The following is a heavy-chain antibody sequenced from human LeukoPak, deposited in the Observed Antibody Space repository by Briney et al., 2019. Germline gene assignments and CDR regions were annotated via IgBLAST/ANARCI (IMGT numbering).Heavy chain of an antibody. V-gene: IGHV4-34*01. CDR2: INHSGST. CDR1: GGSFSGYY. Sequence: SEALSLTCAVYGGSFSGYYWSWIRQPPGKGLEWIGEINHSGSTNYNPSLKSRVTISVDTSKNQFPLKLSSVTAADTAVYYCARARGYCSSTSCLPPHYYYGMDVWGQGATVTVSS. CDR3: ARARGYCSSTSCLPPHYYYGMDV. D-gene: IGHD2-2*01. J-gene: IGHJ6*02.